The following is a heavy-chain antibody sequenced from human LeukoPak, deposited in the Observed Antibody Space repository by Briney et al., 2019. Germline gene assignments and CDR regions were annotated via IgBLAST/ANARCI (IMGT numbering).Heavy chain of an antibody. Sequence: GGSLRLSCAASGFTFSSYSMNWVRQAPGKGLEWVSSISSSSSYIYYADSVKGRFTISRDNAKNSLYLQMNSLRAEDTAVCYCARSSPHCSSTSCYNDAFDIWGQGTMVTVSS. CDR3: ARSSPHCSSTSCYNDAFDI. J-gene: IGHJ3*02. CDR1: GFTFSSYS. D-gene: IGHD2-2*02. CDR2: ISSSSSYI. V-gene: IGHV3-21*01.